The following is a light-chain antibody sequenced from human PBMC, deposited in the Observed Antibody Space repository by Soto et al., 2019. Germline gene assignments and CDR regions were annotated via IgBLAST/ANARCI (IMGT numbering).Light chain of an antibody. CDR2: KAS. Sequence: DIQMTQSPSTLSASVGDRVTITCRASQSIESWLAWYKQKPGKAPKVLIYKASSLESGVPSRFSDSGSGTEFTLTISSLQPDDFATYYCQQYQSYSTFGQGTKVEMK. CDR3: QQYQSYST. J-gene: IGKJ1*01. V-gene: IGKV1-5*03. CDR1: QSIESW.